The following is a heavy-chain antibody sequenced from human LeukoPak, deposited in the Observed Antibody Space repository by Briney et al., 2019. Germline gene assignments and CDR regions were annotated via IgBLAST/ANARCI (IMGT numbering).Heavy chain of an antibody. J-gene: IGHJ5*02. D-gene: IGHD6-19*01. CDR1: GFTLSTYT. CDR3: AKEMYSSGWYDN. CDR2: ISSSSSYI. Sequence: PGGSLRLSCAASGFTLSTYTMNWVRQAPGKGLEWVSSISSSSSYIYYADSVKGRFTISRDDAKNSLSLQMNSLRAEDTAVYYCAKEMYSSGWYDNWGQGTLVTVSS. V-gene: IGHV3-21*01.